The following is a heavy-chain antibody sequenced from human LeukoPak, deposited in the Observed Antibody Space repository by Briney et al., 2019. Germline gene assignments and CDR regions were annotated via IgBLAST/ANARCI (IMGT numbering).Heavy chain of an antibody. Sequence: SVKVSCKASGGTFSSYAISWVRQAPGQGLEWMGGIIPIFGTANYAQKFQGRVTMTRNTSISTAYMELSSLRSEDTAVYYCAIAAAGTYPDYWGQGTLVTVSS. CDR1: GGTFSSYA. CDR3: AIAAAGTYPDY. D-gene: IGHD6-13*01. V-gene: IGHV1-69*05. CDR2: IIPIFGTA. J-gene: IGHJ4*02.